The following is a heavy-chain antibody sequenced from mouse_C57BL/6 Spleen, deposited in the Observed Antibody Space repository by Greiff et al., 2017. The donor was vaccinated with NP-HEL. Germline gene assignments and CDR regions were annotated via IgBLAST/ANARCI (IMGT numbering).Heavy chain of an antibody. CDR3: ARATMVTTGAY. J-gene: IGHJ3*01. V-gene: IGHV1-26*01. Sequence: VQLQQSGPELVKPGASVKISCKASGYTFTDYYMNWVKQSHGKSLEWIGDINPNNGGTSYNQKFKGKATLTVDKSSSTAYMELRSLTSEDSAVYYCARATMVTTGAYWGQGTLVTVSA. CDR1: GYTFTDYY. CDR2: INPNNGGT. D-gene: IGHD2-2*01.